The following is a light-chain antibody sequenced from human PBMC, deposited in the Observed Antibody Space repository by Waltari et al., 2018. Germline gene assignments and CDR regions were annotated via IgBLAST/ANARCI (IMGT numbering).Light chain of an antibody. Sequence: IQMTQSPSSLSLSVGDRVTIPCRASQDIRSDLGWYQQKPGKAPTLLIYAASSLKSGVQSRFSGSGSGTDFTLTISSLQHEDFASYYGLQDHNYPWTFGQGTTVEIK. CDR1: QDIRSD. V-gene: IGKV1-6*01. CDR3: LQDHNYPWT. J-gene: IGKJ1*01. CDR2: AAS.